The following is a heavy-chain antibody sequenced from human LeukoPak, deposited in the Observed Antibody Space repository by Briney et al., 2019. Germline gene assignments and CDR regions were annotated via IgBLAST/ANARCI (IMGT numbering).Heavy chain of an antibody. CDR3: ARVNPSNSGFYAY. J-gene: IGHJ1*01. D-gene: IGHD3-22*01. CDR1: GFTFSDYF. V-gene: IGHV3-11*04. Sequence: PGGSLRLSCAASGFTFSDYFMSWSRQAPEKGLEWVSYIGPRSDNINYADSVKGRFTVSRDNAKNSVYLQMNSLRAEDTAVYYCARVNPSNSGFYAYWGQGTLVTVSS. CDR2: IGPRSDNI.